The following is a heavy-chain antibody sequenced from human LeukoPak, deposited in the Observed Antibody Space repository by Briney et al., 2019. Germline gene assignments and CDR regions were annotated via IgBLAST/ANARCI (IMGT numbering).Heavy chain of an antibody. V-gene: IGHV3-23*01. CDR3: ARDYGDFPWYFDY. CDR1: GFTFSSYA. J-gene: IGHJ4*02. CDR2: ISGSGGST. Sequence: GGSLRLSCAASGFTFSSYAMSWVRQAPGKGLEWVSAISGSGGSTYYADSVKGRFTISRDNSKNTLYLQMNSLRAEDTAVYYCARDYGDFPWYFDYWGQGTLVTVSS. D-gene: IGHD4-17*01.